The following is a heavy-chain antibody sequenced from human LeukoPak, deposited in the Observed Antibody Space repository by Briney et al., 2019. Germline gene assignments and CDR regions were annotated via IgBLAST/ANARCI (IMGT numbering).Heavy chain of an antibody. V-gene: IGHV3-53*01. CDR1: GFTVSSNY. Sequence: GGSLRLSCAASGFTVSSNYMSWVCQAPGKGLEWVSVIYSGDITYYADSVKGRFTISRDNSKNTLCLQMNSLRAEDTAVYYCARGEGYNYGYIDYWGQGTLVTVSS. J-gene: IGHJ4*02. CDR3: ARGEGYNYGYIDY. CDR2: IYSGDIT. D-gene: IGHD5-18*01.